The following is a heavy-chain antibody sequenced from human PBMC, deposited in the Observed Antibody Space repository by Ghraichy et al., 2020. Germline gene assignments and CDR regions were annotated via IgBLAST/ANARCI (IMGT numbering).Heavy chain of an antibody. V-gene: IGHV3-30*18. CDR2: ISYDGNNA. J-gene: IGHJ4*02. D-gene: IGHD5-18*01. Sequence: GESLRLSCAASGFTFNSYGMHWVRQAPGKGLEWVALISYDGNNAYYIDSVKGRFTISRDKSRNTLYLQMNSLRAEDTAVYFCAKDYRIGFSYGFDYWGQGALVTVSS. CDR3: AKDYRIGFSYGFDY. CDR1: GFTFNSYG.